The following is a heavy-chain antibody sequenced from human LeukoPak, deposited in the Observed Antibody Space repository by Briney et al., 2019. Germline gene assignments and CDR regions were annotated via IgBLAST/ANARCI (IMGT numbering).Heavy chain of an antibody. CDR3: ARESPDTAMVRGAFDI. V-gene: IGHV3-30-3*01. Sequence: GGSLRLSCAASGFTFSSYAMHWVRQAPGKGLEWVAVISYDGSNKYYADSVKGRFTISRDNSKNTLYPQMNSLRAEDTAVYYCARESPDTAMVRGAFDIWGQGTMVTVSS. CDR2: ISYDGSNK. CDR1: GFTFSSYA. J-gene: IGHJ3*02. D-gene: IGHD5-18*01.